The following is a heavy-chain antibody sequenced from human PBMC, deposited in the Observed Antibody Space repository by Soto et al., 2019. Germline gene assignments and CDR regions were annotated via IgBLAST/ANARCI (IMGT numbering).Heavy chain of an antibody. CDR1: GYTLNSYA. CDR3: ARSKYYYGSGSYPVDY. D-gene: IGHD3-10*01. J-gene: IGHJ4*02. CDR2: INAGNGNT. Sequence: ASVKVSCKDSGYTLNSYAMHWVRQDTGKRLEWMGWINAGNGNTKYSQKFQGRVTITRDTSASTAYMELSSLRSEDTAVFFCARSKYYYGSGSYPVDYWGQGTLVTVSS. V-gene: IGHV1-3*01.